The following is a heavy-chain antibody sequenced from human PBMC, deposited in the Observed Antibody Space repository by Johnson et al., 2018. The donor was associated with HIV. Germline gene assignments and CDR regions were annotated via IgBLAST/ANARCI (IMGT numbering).Heavy chain of an antibody. CDR1: GFTFDDYA. CDR3: AKGVRGSSCYDAFDI. V-gene: IGHV3-9*01. D-gene: IGHD6-6*01. J-gene: IGHJ3*02. CDR2: ISWNSGSI. Sequence: HLVAAGGGLVQPGRSLRLSCAASGFTFDDYAIHWVRQAPGKGLAWVSGISWNSGSIGSADSVKGRFTISRDNAKNSLYLQMNSLRAEDTAVYYCAKGVRGSSCYDAFDIWGQGTMVTVSS.